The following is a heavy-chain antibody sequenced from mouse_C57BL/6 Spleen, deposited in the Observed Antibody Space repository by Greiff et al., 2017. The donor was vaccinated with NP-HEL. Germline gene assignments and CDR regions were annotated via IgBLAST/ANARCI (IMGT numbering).Heavy chain of an antibody. V-gene: IGHV3-6*01. CDR3: ASGVYYGSSLYFDV. J-gene: IGHJ1*03. D-gene: IGHD1-1*01. Sequence: DVHLVESGPGLVKPSQSLSLTCSVTGYSITSGYYWNWIRQFPGNKLEWLGYISYDGSNNYNPSLKNRISITRDTSKNQFFLKLNSVTTEDTATYYCASGVYYGSSLYFDVWGTGTTVTVSS. CDR1: GYSITSGYY. CDR2: ISYDGSN.